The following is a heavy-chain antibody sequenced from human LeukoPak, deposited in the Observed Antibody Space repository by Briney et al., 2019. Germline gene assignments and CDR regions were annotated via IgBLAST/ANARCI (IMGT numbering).Heavy chain of an antibody. CDR2: IRDDGSNK. J-gene: IGHJ6*04. V-gene: IGHV3-30*02. Sequence: GGSLRLSCAESGLTFNSFGIHWVRQAPGKGLEWVAFIRDDGSNKNYADSVKGRFTIPRDNAKNSLYLQMNSLRAEDTAVYYCAELGITMIGGVWGKGTTVTISS. D-gene: IGHD3-10*02. CDR3: AELGITMIGGV. CDR1: GLTFNSFG.